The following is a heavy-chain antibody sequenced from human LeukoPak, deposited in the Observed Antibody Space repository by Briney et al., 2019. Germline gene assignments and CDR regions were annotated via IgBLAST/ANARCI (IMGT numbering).Heavy chain of an antibody. CDR3: ARESGSYYVGYYYYYMDV. Sequence: PGGSLRLSCAASGFTFSSYAMSWVRQAPGKGLEWVSYISSSSSTIYYADSVKGRFTISRDNAKNSLYLQMNSLRAEDTAVYYCARESGSYYVGYYYYYMDVWGKGTTVTVSS. CDR2: ISSSSSTI. D-gene: IGHD1-26*01. V-gene: IGHV3-48*01. J-gene: IGHJ6*03. CDR1: GFTFSSYA.